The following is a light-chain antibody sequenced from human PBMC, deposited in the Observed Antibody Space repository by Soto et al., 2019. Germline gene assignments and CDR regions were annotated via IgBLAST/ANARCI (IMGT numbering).Light chain of an antibody. V-gene: IGLV1-47*01. CDR3: AAWDESLSGFHV. CDR2: RDD. Sequence: QSVLTQPPSASGTPGQRVTISCSGSTSNIGTNYVYWYQQLPGTAPKLLIYRDDQRPSGVPDRFSGSKSGTSASLAISGLRSEDEADYFCAAWDESLSGFHVFRTGATVTVL. CDR1: TSNIGTNY. J-gene: IGLJ1*01.